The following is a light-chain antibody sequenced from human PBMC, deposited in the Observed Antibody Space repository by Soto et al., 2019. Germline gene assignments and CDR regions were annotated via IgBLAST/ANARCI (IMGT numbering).Light chain of an antibody. CDR1: SSNIGSNT. Sequence: QSVLTQPPSASGTPGQRVTISCSGSSSNIGSNTVNWYQQLPGTAPKLLIYSHNQRPSGVPARFSCSKSGTSASLAISGLQSEDEADYYCAAWDDSLNGYVFGTGTKLTVL. V-gene: IGLV1-44*01. CDR2: SHN. CDR3: AAWDDSLNGYV. J-gene: IGLJ1*01.